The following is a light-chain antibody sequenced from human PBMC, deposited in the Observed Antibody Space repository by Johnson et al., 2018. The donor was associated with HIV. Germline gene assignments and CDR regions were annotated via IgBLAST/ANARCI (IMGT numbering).Light chain of an antibody. CDR2: DNN. CDR3: GTWDSSLSAYV. V-gene: IGLV1-51*01. Sequence: QSVLTQPPSVSAAPGQKVTISCSGSSSDMGNYAVSWYQQLPGTAPKLLIYDNNNRPSGIPDRFSGSKSGTSATLGITGLQTGDEADYYCGTWDSSLSAYVFGTGTKVPVL. J-gene: IGLJ1*01. CDR1: SSDMGNYA.